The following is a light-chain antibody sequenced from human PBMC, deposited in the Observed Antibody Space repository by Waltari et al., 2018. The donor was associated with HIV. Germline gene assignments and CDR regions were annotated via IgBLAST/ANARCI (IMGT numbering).Light chain of an antibody. CDR3: CSYAGSSV. CDR2: EGS. J-gene: IGLJ3*02. V-gene: IGLV2-23*01. CDR1: RSDVGRYKL. Sequence: QSALTQPASVSGFPAQSIPISCTGTRSDVGRYKLVSWYQQHPGKAPKLMIYEGSKRPSGVSNRFSGSKSGNTASLTISGLQAEDEADYYCCSYAGSSVFGGGTKLTVL.